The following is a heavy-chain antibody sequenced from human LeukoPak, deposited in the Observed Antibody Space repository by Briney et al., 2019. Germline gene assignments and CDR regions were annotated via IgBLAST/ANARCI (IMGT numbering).Heavy chain of an antibody. CDR1: GFTFSSYA. D-gene: IGHD6-19*01. Sequence: PGGSLRLSCAASGFTFSSYAMSWVRQAPGKGLEWVSAISGSGGSTYYADSVKGRFTISRGNSKNTLYLQMNSLRAEDTAVYYCANAPGYSSGWSYNWFDPWGQGTLVTVSS. CDR3: ANAPGYSSGWSYNWFDP. V-gene: IGHV3-23*01. J-gene: IGHJ5*02. CDR2: ISGSGGST.